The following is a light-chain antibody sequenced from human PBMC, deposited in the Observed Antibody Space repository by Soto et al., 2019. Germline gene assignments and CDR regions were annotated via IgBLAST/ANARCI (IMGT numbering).Light chain of an antibody. J-gene: IGLJ1*01. CDR3: SSYTSSSTLV. CDR2: DVS. V-gene: IGLV2-14*01. CDR1: SSDVGGYNY. Sequence: QSGLAQPGSVYESPGQSMTFPYNRTSSDVGGYNYVSWYQQHPGKAPKLMIYDVSNRPSGVSNRFSGSKSGNTASLTISGLQAEDEADYYCSSYTSSSTLVFGTGTKVTVL.